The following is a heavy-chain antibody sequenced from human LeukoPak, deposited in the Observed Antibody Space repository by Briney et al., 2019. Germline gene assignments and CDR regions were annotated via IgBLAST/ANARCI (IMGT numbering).Heavy chain of an antibody. Sequence: GASVKVSCKASGYTFTSYGISWVRQAPGQGLEWMGWISAYNGNTNYAQKLQGRVTMTTDTSTSTAYMELRSLRSDDTAVYYCARFQKQQLVPGLDYWGQGTLVTVSS. D-gene: IGHD6-13*01. CDR3: ARFQKQQLVPGLDY. CDR2: ISAYNGNT. V-gene: IGHV1-18*01. J-gene: IGHJ4*02. CDR1: GYTFTSYG.